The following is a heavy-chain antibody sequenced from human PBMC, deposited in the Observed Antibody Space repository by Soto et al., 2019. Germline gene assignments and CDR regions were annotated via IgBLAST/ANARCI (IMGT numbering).Heavy chain of an antibody. V-gene: IGHV1-8*01. CDR1: GYSFTSYD. Sequence: QVQLVQSGAEVKKPGASVKVSCKASGYSFTSYDMNWVRQAPGQGLEWMGWVNPNRGDTDYAQKLQDRVTMTTDTSIRTAFMELMSLRPEETAVYYCARVSFLAPVTGAEIFDFWGQGTMVSVSS. J-gene: IGHJ3*01. D-gene: IGHD2-21*02. CDR3: ARVSFLAPVTGAEIFDF. CDR2: VNPNRGDT.